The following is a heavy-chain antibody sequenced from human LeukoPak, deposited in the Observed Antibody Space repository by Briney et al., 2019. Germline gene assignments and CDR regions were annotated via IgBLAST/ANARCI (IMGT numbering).Heavy chain of an antibody. V-gene: IGHV3-21*01. D-gene: IGHD2-15*01. Sequence: PGGSLRLSCAASGFTYSNDDVSWVRQAPGKGLEWVSSISRNSSYIYYADSVKGRFTISRDNAKNSLYLQMNSLRAEDTALYYCASGGRADYNPYYYYYYMDVWGKGTTVTVSS. CDR2: ISRNSSYI. CDR3: ASGGRADYNPYYYYYYMDV. J-gene: IGHJ6*03. CDR1: GFTYSNDD.